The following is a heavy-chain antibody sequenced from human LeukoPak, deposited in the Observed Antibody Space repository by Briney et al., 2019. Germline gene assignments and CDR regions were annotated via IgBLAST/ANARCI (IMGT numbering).Heavy chain of an antibody. CDR1: GFTFGTSA. V-gene: IGHV3-23*01. Sequence: GGSLRLSCAASGFTFGTSAMTWVRQAPGKGLEWVSSISGSGNVIYDSDSVKGRFSISRDNPKGTLYLQMNSLRAEDTAIYFCAKARYNNGWDYFDYWGLGTLVTVSS. CDR3: AKARYNNGWDYFDY. J-gene: IGHJ4*02. CDR2: ISGSGNVI. D-gene: IGHD6-19*01.